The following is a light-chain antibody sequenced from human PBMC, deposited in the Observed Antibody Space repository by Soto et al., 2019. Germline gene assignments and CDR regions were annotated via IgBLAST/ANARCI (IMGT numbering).Light chain of an antibody. V-gene: IGLV2-14*03. CDR2: DVS. J-gene: IGLJ1*01. CDR1: STDVGGYNY. CDR3: SSYTSSTTFV. Sequence: QSVLTQPASVSGSPGQSITISCTGTSTDVGGYNYVSWYQQHPGKAPKLMISDVSDRPSGVSSRFSGSKSGNTASLTISGLQAEDEADYYCSSYTSSTTFVFGTGTRSPS.